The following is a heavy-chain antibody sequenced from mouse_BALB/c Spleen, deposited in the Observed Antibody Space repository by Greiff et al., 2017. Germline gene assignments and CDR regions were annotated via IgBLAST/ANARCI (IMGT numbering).Heavy chain of an antibody. Sequence: EVQGVESGGGLVKPGGSLKLSCAASGFTFSDYYMYWVRQTPEKRLEWVATISDGGSYTYYPDSVKGRFTISRDNAKNNLYLQMSSLKSEDTAMYYCARGYDGYYVFAYWGQGTLVTVSA. V-gene: IGHV5-4*02. J-gene: IGHJ3*01. CDR3: ARGYDGYYVFAY. D-gene: IGHD2-3*01. CDR2: ISDGGSYT. CDR1: GFTFSDYY.